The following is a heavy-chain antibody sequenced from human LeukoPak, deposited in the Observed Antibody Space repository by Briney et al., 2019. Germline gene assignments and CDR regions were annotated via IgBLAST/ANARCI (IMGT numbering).Heavy chain of an antibody. D-gene: IGHD2-15*01. Sequence: GGSLRLSCAASGFTFSSYAMSWVRQAPGKGLEWVSAISDSGGSTYYADSVKGRFTISRDNSKNTLYLQMNSLRAEDTAVYYCAKTLKGVAARHWYFDLWGRGTLVTVSS. CDR2: ISDSGGST. J-gene: IGHJ2*01. CDR1: GFTFSSYA. V-gene: IGHV3-23*01. CDR3: AKTLKGVAARHWYFDL.